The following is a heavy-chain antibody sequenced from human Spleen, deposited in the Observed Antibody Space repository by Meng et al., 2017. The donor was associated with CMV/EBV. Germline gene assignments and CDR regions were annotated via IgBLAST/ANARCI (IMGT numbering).Heavy chain of an antibody. J-gene: IGHJ5*02. D-gene: IGHD3-10*01. CDR2: ISSSSSYI. CDR3: ARDRRYYGSGSVGWFDP. V-gene: IGHV3-21*01. CDR1: GFTFSSYS. Sequence: GGSLRLSCAASGFTFSSYSMNWVRQAPGKGLEWVSSISSSSSYIYYADSVKGRFTISRDNAKNSLYLQMNSLRAEDTAVYYCARDRRYYGSGSVGWFDPWGQGTLVTVSS.